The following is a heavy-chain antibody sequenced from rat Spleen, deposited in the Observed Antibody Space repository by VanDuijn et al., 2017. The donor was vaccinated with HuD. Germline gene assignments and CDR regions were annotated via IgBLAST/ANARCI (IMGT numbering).Heavy chain of an antibody. CDR2: MRYDGDT. V-gene: IGHV2S30*01. D-gene: IGHD1-12*02. J-gene: IGHJ3*01. Sequence: QVQLKESGPGLVQPSQTLSLTCTVSGFSLTGNNVHWVRQPPGKGLEWMGRMRYDGDTYSNSALKSRLSISRDTSKNQVFLKMNSLQTEDTAIYFCTRDHSYWGSYYPGGFAYWGQGTLVTVSS. CDR1: GFSLTGNN. CDR3: TRDHSYWGSYYPGGFAY.